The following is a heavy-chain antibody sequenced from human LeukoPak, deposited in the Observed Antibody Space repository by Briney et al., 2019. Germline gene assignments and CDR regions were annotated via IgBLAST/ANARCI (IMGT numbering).Heavy chain of an antibody. D-gene: IGHD4-23*01. Sequence: PGGSLRLSCAASGFTFSSYEMNWVRQAPGKGLEWVSYISSSGSSIFYADSVKGRFTISRDNAKNSLYLQMNSRRAEDTAVYYCARVYGGNSGVLGYWGQGTLVTVSS. CDR1: GFTFSSYE. V-gene: IGHV3-48*03. J-gene: IGHJ4*02. CDR2: ISSSGSSI. CDR3: ARVYGGNSGVLGY.